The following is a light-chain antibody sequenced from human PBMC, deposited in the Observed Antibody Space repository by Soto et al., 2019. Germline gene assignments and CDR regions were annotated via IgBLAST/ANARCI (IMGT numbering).Light chain of an antibody. CDR2: DTS. Sequence: VLTLSPCTLSLSPRERATLSWRASQGIGDTLAWYQHKPGQTPRLLIYDTSTRATGVPTRFSGSRYGAEFNLTINSLQSEDFAVYYCQPYNNWPLTFGGGTKVDIK. J-gene: IGKJ4*01. CDR1: QGIGDT. V-gene: IGKV3-15*01. CDR3: QPYNNWPLT.